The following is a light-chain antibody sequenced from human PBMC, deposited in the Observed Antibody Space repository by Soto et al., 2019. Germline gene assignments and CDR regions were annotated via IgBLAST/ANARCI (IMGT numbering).Light chain of an antibody. CDR2: DPI. V-gene: IGKV1-33*01. CDR3: QQYANLPLT. Sequence: DIQMTQSPSSLSASVGDRVTITCQASQDITNYLSWYQQKPGSAPKLLIYDPINLETGVPTRFTGVGYETHFTLTISSLQPEDIATYYCQQYANLPLTFGGGTRVEIK. J-gene: IGKJ4*01. CDR1: QDITNY.